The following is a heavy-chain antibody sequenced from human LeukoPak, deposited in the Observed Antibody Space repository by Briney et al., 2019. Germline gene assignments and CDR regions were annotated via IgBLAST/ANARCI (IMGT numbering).Heavy chain of an antibody. V-gene: IGHV1-8*01. CDR2: MNPNSGNT. CDR1: GYTFTSYD. CDR3: ARDEVVAAPNYFGMVV. J-gene: IGHJ6*02. Sequence: GASVKVSCKASGYTFTSYDVNWVRQATGQGFEWMGWMNPNSGNTGLAQKFQGRVTLTRDTSLSTAYMELSNLRSDDTAVYYCARDEVVAAPNYFGMVVWGQGTTVSVSS. D-gene: IGHD2-15*01.